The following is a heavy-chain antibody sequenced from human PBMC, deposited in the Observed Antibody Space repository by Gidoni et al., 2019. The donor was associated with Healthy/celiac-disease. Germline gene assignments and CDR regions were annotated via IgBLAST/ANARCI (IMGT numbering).Heavy chain of an antibody. CDR2: ISSSSSYT. CDR3: ARGDVDTAMPSWHY. V-gene: IGHV3-11*06. CDR1: GFTFSDYY. J-gene: IGHJ4*02. Sequence: QVQLVESGGGLVKPGGSLRLSCAASGFTFSDYYMSWIRQAPGKGLEWVSYISSSSSYTNYADSVKGRFTISRDNAKNSLYLQMNSLRAEDTAVYYCARGDVDTAMPSWHYWGQGTLVTVSS. D-gene: IGHD5-18*01.